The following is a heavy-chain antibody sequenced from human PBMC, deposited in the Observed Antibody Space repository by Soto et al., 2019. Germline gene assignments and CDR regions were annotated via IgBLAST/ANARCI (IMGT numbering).Heavy chain of an antibody. J-gene: IGHJ4*02. V-gene: IGHV1-18*01. Sequence: RASVKVSCKASGYTFTSYGISWVRQAPGQGLEWMGWISAYNGNTNYAQKLQGRVTMTTDTSTSTAYMELRSLRSDDTAVYYCARDFVPKYYDFWSGSDAHDYWGQGTLVTVSS. D-gene: IGHD3-3*01. CDR3: ARDFVPKYYDFWSGSDAHDY. CDR2: ISAYNGNT. CDR1: GYTFTSYG.